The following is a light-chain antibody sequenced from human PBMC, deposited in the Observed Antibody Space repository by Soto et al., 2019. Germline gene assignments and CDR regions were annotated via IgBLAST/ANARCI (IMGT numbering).Light chain of an antibody. CDR2: DAS. Sequence: DIQMTQSPSTLSASVGDRVTITCRASQSISSWLAWYQQKPGKAPKLLIYDASSLESGVPSRFSGSGSGTEFNLTISSLQPDDCATYYCQQYNSYSGTFGQETKVEIK. J-gene: IGKJ1*01. CDR1: QSISSW. V-gene: IGKV1-5*01. CDR3: QQYNSYSGT.